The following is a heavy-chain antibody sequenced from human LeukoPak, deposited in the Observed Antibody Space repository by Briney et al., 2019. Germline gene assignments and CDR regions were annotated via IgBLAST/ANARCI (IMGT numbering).Heavy chain of an antibody. CDR2: INHSGST. CDR3: ASSSTSPNWFDP. D-gene: IGHD2-2*01. CDR1: GFTFSSYA. Sequence: GSLRLSCAASGFTFSSYAMSWVRQPPGKGLEWIGEINHSGSTNYNPSLKSRVTISVDTSKNQFSLKLSSVTAADTAVYYCASSSTSPNWFDPWGQGTLVTVSS. J-gene: IGHJ5*02. V-gene: IGHV4-34*01.